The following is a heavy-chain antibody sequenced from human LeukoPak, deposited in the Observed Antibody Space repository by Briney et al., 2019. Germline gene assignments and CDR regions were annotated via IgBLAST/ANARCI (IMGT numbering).Heavy chain of an antibody. V-gene: IGHV3-21*01. CDR2: ISCSSRYI. J-gene: IGHJ6*04. D-gene: IGHD6-13*01. Sequence: SGGSLRLSCAASGFTFSNYNMNWVRQAPGKGLEWVSSISCSSRYIYYADSVKGRFTISRDNAKNSLYLQMSGLRAEDTAVYYCARDRVAAAPRKSSLDVWGKGTTVTVSS. CDR1: GFTFSNYN. CDR3: ARDRVAAAPRKSSLDV.